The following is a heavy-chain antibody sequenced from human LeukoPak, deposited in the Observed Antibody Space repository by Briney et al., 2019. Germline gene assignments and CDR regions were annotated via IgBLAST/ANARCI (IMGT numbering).Heavy chain of an antibody. J-gene: IGHJ5*02. CDR3: AKQVPAAISGSANWFDP. V-gene: IGHV4-59*08. D-gene: IGHD2-2*01. CDR1: GGSISPYY. CDR2: ISYSGTT. Sequence: SETLSLTCAVSGGSISPYYWSWIRRPPGKGLEWIGYISYSGTTNYNPSLKSRVTISVDTSKNQFSLKLSSVTAADTAVYYCAKQVPAAISGSANWFDPWGQGTLVTVSS.